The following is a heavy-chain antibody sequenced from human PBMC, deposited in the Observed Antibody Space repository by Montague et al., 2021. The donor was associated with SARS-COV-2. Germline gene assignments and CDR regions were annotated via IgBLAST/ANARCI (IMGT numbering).Heavy chain of an antibody. D-gene: IGHD2-2*01. CDR1: GGSISSYY. J-gene: IGHJ5*02. CDR3: ARRDGYCSSTRCPHWFDP. V-gene: IGHV4-59*01. CDR2: MSYSEST. Sequence: SETRSLTCTVSGGSISSYYWSWIRQPPGKGLEWIGYMSYSESTNYNPSLKSRVTISVDTSKNQLSLKVNSVTAADTAVYYCARRDGYCSSTRCPHWFDPWGQGTLVTVSS.